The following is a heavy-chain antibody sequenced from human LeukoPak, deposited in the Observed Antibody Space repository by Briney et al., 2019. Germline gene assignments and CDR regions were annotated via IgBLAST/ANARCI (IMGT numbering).Heavy chain of an antibody. V-gene: IGHV4-59*01. J-gene: IGHJ5*02. CDR1: GGSMCGYY. CDR2: FYYTGLT. Sequence: SETLSLTCTVSGGSMCGYYWSWIRQTPGGGLEWIGYFYYTGLTRSNPSLESRVTITGDTSKNQFSLRLTSLTAADTAIYFCAKDAVSPGEDYFDPWGPGTLVTVSS. D-gene: IGHD7-27*01. CDR3: AKDAVSPGEDYFDP.